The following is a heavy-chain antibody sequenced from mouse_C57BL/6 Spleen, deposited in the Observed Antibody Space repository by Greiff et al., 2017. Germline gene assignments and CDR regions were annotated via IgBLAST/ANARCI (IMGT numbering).Heavy chain of an antibody. Sequence: QVQLQQPGAELVRPGSSVKLSCKASGYTFTSYWMAWVKQRPGQGLEWIGNIYPSDSETHYNQKFKDKATLTVDKSSSTAYMQLSSLTSEDSAVYYCARWGYGGSYWDVEGWGTGTTVTVSS. J-gene: IGHJ1*03. CDR2: IYPSDSET. D-gene: IGHD1-1*01. CDR3: ARWGYGGSYWDVEG. V-gene: IGHV1-61*01. CDR1: GYTFTSYW.